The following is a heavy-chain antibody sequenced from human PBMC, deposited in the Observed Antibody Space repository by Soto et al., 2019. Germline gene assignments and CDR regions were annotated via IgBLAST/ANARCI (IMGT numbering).Heavy chain of an antibody. D-gene: IGHD3-10*01. CDR2: IKQDGSEK. J-gene: IGHJ6*02. Sequence: GGSLRLSCAASGFTFSSYWMSWVRQAPGKGLEWVANIKQDGSEKYYVDSVKGRFTISRDNAKNSLYLQMNSLRAEDTAVYYCARDLNTMVRGVIIKNYYYYGMDVWGPATTVTVSS. CDR3: ARDLNTMVRGVIIKNYYYYGMDV. CDR1: GFTFSSYW. V-gene: IGHV3-7*01.